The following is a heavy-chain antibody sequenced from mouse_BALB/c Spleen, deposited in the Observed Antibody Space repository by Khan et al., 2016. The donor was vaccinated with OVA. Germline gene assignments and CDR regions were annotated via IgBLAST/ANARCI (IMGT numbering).Heavy chain of an antibody. Sequence: MQLEESGPKLMKPGASVKISCKASGYSFTSYYLHWVMQSHGESLEWIGYVDPFSGGTTYNQKFKGKATLTVDKSSSTAYMHLSNLTSEDSAVYYCTRHGDVAWFAYWGQGTLVTVSA. D-gene: IGHD2-13*01. J-gene: IGHJ3*01. CDR2: VDPFSGGT. V-gene: IGHV1S135*01. CDR1: GYSFTSYY. CDR3: TRHGDVAWFAY.